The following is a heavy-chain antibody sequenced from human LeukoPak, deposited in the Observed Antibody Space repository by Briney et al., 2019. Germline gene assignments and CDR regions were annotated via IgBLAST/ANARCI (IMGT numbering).Heavy chain of an antibody. V-gene: IGHV4-34*01. Sequence: SETLSLTCAVYNGSFSGYYWTWIRQPPGKGLEWIGEIKHSGRTTYTPSLKSRVSISVDPSKNQFSLKLSSVTAADTAMYYCARAGLRYFDWKHYFDYWGQGTLVTVSS. D-gene: IGHD3-9*01. CDR2: IKHSGRT. CDR1: NGSFSGYY. J-gene: IGHJ4*02. CDR3: ARAGLRYFDWKHYFDY.